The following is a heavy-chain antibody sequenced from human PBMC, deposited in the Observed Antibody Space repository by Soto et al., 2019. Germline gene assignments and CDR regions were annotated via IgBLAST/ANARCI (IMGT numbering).Heavy chain of an antibody. CDR1: GGSVSSGDYY. CDR3: ARWNYYGSGRREFDY. V-gene: IGHV4-61*08. D-gene: IGHD3-10*01. Sequence: PSETLSLTCSVSGGSVSSGDYYWLWIRQPPGKGLELIGYIYYSGSTNYSPSLKSRVTISIDTSKNQFSLQLSSVTAADTAVYYCARWNYYGSGRREFDYWGQGTLVTVYS. J-gene: IGHJ4*02. CDR2: IYYSGST.